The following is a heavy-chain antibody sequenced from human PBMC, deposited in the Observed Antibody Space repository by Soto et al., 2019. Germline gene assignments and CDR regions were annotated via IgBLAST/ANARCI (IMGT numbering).Heavy chain of an antibody. CDR2: IYYSGST. Sequence: QVQLQESGPGLVKPSQTLSLTCTVSGGSISSGGYYWSWIRQHPGTGLEWIGYIYYSGSTYYNPPRRSRVTISVDTSKNQFSLKLSSVSAAGTAVYYCAGEGGDGYNLTGFDYWGQGTLVTVSS. CDR3: AGEGGDGYNLTGFDY. D-gene: IGHD5-12*01. CDR1: GGSISSGGYY. J-gene: IGHJ4*02. V-gene: IGHV4-31*03.